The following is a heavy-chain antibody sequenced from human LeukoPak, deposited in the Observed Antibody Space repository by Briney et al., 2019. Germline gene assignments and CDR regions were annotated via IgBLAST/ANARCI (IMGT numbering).Heavy chain of an antibody. Sequence: SETLSLTCAVYGGSFSGYYWSWIRQPPGKGLEWIGEINHSGSTNYNPSLKSRVTMAVDASKNQFSLKLSSVTAADTAVYYCARHGIRSFDYWGQGTLVTVSS. CDR2: INHSGST. CDR1: GGSFSGYY. V-gene: IGHV4-34*01. CDR3: ARHGIRSFDY. J-gene: IGHJ4*02. D-gene: IGHD1-14*01.